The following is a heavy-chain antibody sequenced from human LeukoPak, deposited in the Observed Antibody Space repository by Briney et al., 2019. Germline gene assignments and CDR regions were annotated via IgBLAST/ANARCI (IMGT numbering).Heavy chain of an antibody. D-gene: IGHD6-13*01. Sequence: SETLSLTCTVSGGSISSSSYYWGWIRQPPGKGLEWIGSIYYSGSTYYNPSLKSRVTISVDTSKNQFSLKLSSVTAADTAVYYCARDRGGEQQLVLDWGQGTLVTVSS. V-gene: IGHV4-39*07. CDR1: GGSISSSSYY. J-gene: IGHJ4*02. CDR3: ARDRGGEQQLVLD. CDR2: IYYSGST.